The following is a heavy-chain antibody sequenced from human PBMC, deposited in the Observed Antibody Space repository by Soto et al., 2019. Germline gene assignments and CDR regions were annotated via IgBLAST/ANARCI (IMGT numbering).Heavy chain of an antibody. CDR2: ISPASGVT. V-gene: IGHV1-18*01. Sequence: QVQLVQSEGEVKQPGASVKVSCKASGYTFTTYSLCRVRQVPGQGLEWMGYISPASGVTTYAQSLQGRVTMTTDTSTGTVYMELRSLRSDDTAIYYCAREMWTRSGPQNFFDYWGQGALVTVSS. D-gene: IGHD6-25*01. J-gene: IGHJ4*02. CDR3: AREMWTRSGPQNFFDY. CDR1: GYTFTTYS.